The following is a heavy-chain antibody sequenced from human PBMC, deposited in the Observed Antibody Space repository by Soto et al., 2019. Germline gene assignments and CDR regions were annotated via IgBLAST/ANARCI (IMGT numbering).Heavy chain of an antibody. CDR2: IYYSGST. CDR3: ARRPPARPPESYYYYMDV. D-gene: IGHD2-15*01. V-gene: IGHV4-39*01. CDR1: GGSISSSSYY. Sequence: SETLSLTCTVSGGSISSSSYYWGWIRQPPGKGLEWIGSIYYSGSTYYNPSLKSRVTISVDTSKNQFSLKLSSVTAADTAVYYCARRPPARPPESYYYYMDVWGKGTTVTVSS. J-gene: IGHJ6*03.